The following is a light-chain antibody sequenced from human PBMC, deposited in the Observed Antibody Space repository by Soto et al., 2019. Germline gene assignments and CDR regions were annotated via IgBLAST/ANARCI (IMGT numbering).Light chain of an antibody. CDR3: TAWDDSLSGLV. Sequence: QSVLTQPPSASGTPGQRVTISCSGSSSNIGSNYVYWYQQLPGTAPKLLIYRNNQRPSGVPDRFSGSKSGNSASLAISGLQSEDEADYYCTAWDDSLSGLVFGGGTKLTVL. J-gene: IGLJ2*01. V-gene: IGLV1-47*01. CDR2: RNN. CDR1: SSNIGSNY.